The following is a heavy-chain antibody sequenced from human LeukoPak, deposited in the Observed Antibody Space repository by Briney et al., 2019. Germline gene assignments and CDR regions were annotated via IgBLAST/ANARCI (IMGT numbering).Heavy chain of an antibody. J-gene: IGHJ4*02. CDR1: GGTFSSYA. CDR3: ARVVRSGYYRLPCGY. CDR2: MNPNSGNT. V-gene: IGHV1-8*02. D-gene: IGHD3-22*01. Sequence: ASVKVSCKASGGTFSSYAISWVRQATGQGLEWMGWMNPNSGNTGYAQKFQGRVTMTRNTSISTAYMELSSLRSEDTAVYYCARVVRSGYYRLPCGYWGQGTLVTVSS.